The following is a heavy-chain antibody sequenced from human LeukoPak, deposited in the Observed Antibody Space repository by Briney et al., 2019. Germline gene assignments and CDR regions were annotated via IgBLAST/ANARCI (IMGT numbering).Heavy chain of an antibody. CDR1: GYTFTIYG. CDR2: IYTYNGNT. Sequence: AAVKVSCKAFGYTFTIYGITWVRQPPGQGLEWMGWIYTYNGNTNYAQKLQGRVTMTIDTSTSTDYMDLRSLRSDDTAVYYCPRDYGDHTPGWFDPWVERTLLTVRS. J-gene: IGHJ5*02. D-gene: IGHD4-17*01. V-gene: IGHV1-18*01. CDR3: PRDYGDHTPGWFDP.